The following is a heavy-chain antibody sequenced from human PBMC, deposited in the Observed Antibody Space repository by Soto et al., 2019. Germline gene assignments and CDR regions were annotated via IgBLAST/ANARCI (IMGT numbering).Heavy chain of an antibody. V-gene: IGHV5-51*01. CDR2: IYPGESDT. D-gene: IGHD3-22*01. Sequence: GESLKISCKGSGYSFTSYWIGWVRQMPGKGLEWMGIIYPGESDTRYSPSFQGQVTISADKFISTAYLQWSSVQAADTAMYYCARHKRRNDSSGYYHKDYYYYGMDVWGQGTTVTVSS. CDR1: GYSFTSYW. CDR3: ARHKRRNDSSGYYHKDYYYYGMDV. J-gene: IGHJ6*02.